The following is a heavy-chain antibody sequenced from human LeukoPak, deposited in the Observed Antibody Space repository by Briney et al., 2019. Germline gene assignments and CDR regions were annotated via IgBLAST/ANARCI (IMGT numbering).Heavy chain of an antibody. J-gene: IGHJ4*02. CDR3: ARDLSLQN. CDR2: IYYSGST. CDR1: GGSISSYY. Sequence: SETLSLTCIVSGGSISSYYWSWIRQPPGKGLEWIGYIYYSGSTNYNPSLKSRVTISVDTSKNQFSLKLSSVTAADTAVYYCARDLSLQNWGQGTLVTVSS. D-gene: IGHD4-11*01. V-gene: IGHV4-59*01.